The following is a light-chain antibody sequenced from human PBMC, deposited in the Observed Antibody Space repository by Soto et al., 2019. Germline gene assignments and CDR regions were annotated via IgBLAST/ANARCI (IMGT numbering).Light chain of an antibody. V-gene: IGKV3-11*01. CDR3: QQRRNWPLT. J-gene: IGKJ4*01. CDR1: QSVNNY. Sequence: EIVLTQSPATLSLSPGERATLSCRASQSVNNYLAWYQQKPGQAPRLLIYDASNRATGIPARFSGSGSGTDFTLTISSLEPEDFAVYHGQQRRNWPLTFGGGTKVEIK. CDR2: DAS.